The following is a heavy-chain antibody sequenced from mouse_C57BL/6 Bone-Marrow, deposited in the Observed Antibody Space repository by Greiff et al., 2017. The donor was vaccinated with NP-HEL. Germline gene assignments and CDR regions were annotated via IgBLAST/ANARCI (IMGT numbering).Heavy chain of an antibody. CDR1: GYTFTDYE. J-gene: IGHJ3*01. D-gene: IGHD4-1*01. V-gene: IGHV1-15*01. Sequence: VKLQQSGAELVRPGASVTLSCKASGYTFTDYEMHWVKQTPVHGLEWIGAIDPETGGTAYNQKFKGKAILTADKSSSTAYMELRSLTSEDSAVYYCTRSWGFAYWGQGTLVTVSA. CDR2: IDPETGGT. CDR3: TRSWGFAY.